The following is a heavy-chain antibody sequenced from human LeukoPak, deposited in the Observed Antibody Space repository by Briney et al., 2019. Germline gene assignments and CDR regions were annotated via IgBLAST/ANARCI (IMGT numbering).Heavy chain of an antibody. J-gene: IGHJ4*02. CDR1: GFTFSSFS. Sequence: GGSLRLSCAASGFTFSSFSMNWVRQAPGKGLEWVSCISSSSSTIYYADSVKGRFTISRDNAENSLYLQMNSLRAEDTAVYYCARDSYGSGSYYRIDYWGQGTLVTVSS. D-gene: IGHD3-10*01. CDR3: ARDSYGSGSYYRIDY. CDR2: ISSSSSTI. V-gene: IGHV3-48*04.